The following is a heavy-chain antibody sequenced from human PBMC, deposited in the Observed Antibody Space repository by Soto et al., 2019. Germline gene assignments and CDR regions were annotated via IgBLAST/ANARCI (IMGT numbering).Heavy chain of an antibody. CDR1: GGTFSSYT. J-gene: IGHJ3*02. V-gene: IGHV1-69*02. CDR3: AGSPIIAVAVGGAFDI. D-gene: IGHD6-19*01. Sequence: ASVKVSCKASGGTFSSYTISWVRQAPGQGLEWMGRIIPILGIANYAQKFQGRVTITADKSTSTAYMELSSLRSEDTAVYYCAGSPIIAVAVGGAFDIWGQGTMVTVSS. CDR2: IIPILGIA.